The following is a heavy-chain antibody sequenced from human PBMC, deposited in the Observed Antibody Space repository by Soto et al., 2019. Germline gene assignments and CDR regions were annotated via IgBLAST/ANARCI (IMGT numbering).Heavy chain of an antibody. CDR2: MNPNSGNT. Sequence: XAGKVSWKASGDGFTSYDIHLVRQATGQGLEWMGWMNPNSGNTGYAQKFQVRVTMTMNTSISTAYMELSSLRSEDTAVYYCARLVQSNYDLLTGYYDSPVPWGQGTLVTVPQ. D-gene: IGHD3-9*01. CDR3: ARLVQSNYDLLTGYYDSPVP. CDR1: GDGFTSYD. J-gene: IGHJ5*02. V-gene: IGHV1-8*01.